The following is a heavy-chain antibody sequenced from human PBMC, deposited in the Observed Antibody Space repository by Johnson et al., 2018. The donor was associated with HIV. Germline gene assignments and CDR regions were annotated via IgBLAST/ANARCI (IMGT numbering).Heavy chain of an antibody. CDR1: GFTFSNYA. V-gene: IGHV3-66*01. D-gene: IGHD1-1*01. Sequence: VQLVESGGGVVQPGRSLRLSCPASGFTFSNYAMHWVRQAPGKGLEWVSIIYSGGSTYYADSVKGRFTIPRDNSKNTLYLQMNSLRAEDTAVYYCARTPIRTSAPGAFDSWGQGTMVTVSS. CDR2: IYSGGST. CDR3: ARTPIRTSAPGAFDS. J-gene: IGHJ3*02.